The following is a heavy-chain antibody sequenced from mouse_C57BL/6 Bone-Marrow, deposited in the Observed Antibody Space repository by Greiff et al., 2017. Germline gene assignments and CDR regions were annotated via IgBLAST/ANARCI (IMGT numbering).Heavy chain of an antibody. CDR3: ASLGFSYAMDY. CDR2: ISSGGSYT. V-gene: IGHV5-6*01. J-gene: IGHJ4*01. D-gene: IGHD4-1*01. Sequence: EVQRVESGGDLVKPGGSLKLSCAASGFTFSSYGMSWVRQTPDKRLEWVATISSGGSYTYYPDSVKGLFTISRDNAKNTLYLQMSSLKSEDTAMYYCASLGFSYAMDYWGQGTSVTVSS. CDR1: GFTFSSYG.